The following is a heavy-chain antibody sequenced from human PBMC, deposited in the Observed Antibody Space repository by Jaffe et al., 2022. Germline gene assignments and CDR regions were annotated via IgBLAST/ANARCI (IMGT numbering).Heavy chain of an antibody. CDR3: AKDTGSGWSYYYYMDV. Sequence: EVQLVESGGGLVQPGRSLRLSCAASGFTFDDYAMHWVRQAPGKGLEWVSGISWNSGSIGYADSVKGRFTISRDNAKNSLYLQMNSLRAEDTALYYCAKDTGSGWSYYYYMDVWGKGTTVTVSS. D-gene: IGHD6-19*01. CDR2: ISWNSGSI. V-gene: IGHV3-9*01. CDR1: GFTFDDYA. J-gene: IGHJ6*03.